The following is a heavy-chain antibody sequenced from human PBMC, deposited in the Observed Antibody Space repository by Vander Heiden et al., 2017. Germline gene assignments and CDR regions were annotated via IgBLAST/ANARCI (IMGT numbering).Heavy chain of an antibody. D-gene: IGHD3-10*01. CDR2: RSYDGSNK. Sequence: QVQLVESGGVVVQPGRFLKLSCAASGFTFIIYAMHWVRQAPGKGLEWVAVRSYDGSNKYYADSVKGRFTISRDNSKNTLYLQMNSLRAEDTAVYYCARDSSGSNFDYWGQGTLVTVSS. CDR1: GFTFIIYA. J-gene: IGHJ4*02. V-gene: IGHV3-30-3*01. CDR3: ARDSSGSNFDY.